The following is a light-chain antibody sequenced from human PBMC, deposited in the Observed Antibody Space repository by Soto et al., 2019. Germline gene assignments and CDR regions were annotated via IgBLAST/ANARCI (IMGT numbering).Light chain of an antibody. Sequence: IQLTQSPSSLSASIGDRVTITCRASQGISNYLAWYQQKPGKAPKLLIYGAFTMKSGVPSRFNGSGSGTDFTLTISSLQPEDLSTYYCQQLNNFPPFTFGPGTKVDLK. CDR3: QQLNNFPPFT. V-gene: IGKV1-9*01. CDR2: GAF. J-gene: IGKJ3*01. CDR1: QGISNY.